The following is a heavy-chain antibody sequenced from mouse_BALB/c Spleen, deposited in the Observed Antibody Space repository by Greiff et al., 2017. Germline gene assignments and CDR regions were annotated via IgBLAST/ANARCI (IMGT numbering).Heavy chain of an antibody. V-gene: IGHV5-4*02. J-gene: IGHJ4*01. D-gene: IGHD2-1*01. CDR2: ISDGGSYT. CDR3: ARDRDGNYDAMDY. Sequence: EVQLVESGGGLVKPGGSLKLSCAASGFTFSDYYMYWVRQTPEKRLEWVATISDGGSYTYYPDSVKGRFTISRDNAKNNLYLQMSSLKSEDTAMYYCARDRDGNYDAMDYWGQGTSVTVSS. CDR1: GFTFSDYY.